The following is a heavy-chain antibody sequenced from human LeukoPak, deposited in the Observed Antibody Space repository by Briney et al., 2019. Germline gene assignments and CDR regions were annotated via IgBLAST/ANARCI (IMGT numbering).Heavy chain of an antibody. Sequence: PSETLSLTCTVSGGSISSYYWSWIRQPAGKGLEWIGRIYTSGSTNYNPSLKSRVTMSVDTSKNQFSLKLSSVTAADTAVYYCAREAVVVVPAAPFDYWGQGTLVTVSS. D-gene: IGHD2-2*01. CDR3: AREAVVVVPAAPFDY. CDR1: GGSISSYY. V-gene: IGHV4-4*07. CDR2: IYTSGST. J-gene: IGHJ4*02.